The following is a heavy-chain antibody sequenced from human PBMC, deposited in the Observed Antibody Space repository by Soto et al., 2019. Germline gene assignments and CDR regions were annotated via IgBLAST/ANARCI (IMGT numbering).Heavy chain of an antibody. CDR3: AREGYDFWSGLNYGMDV. CDR1: GFTFSSYA. Sequence: LRLSCAASGFTFSSYAMHWVRQAPGKGLEWVAVISYDGSNKYYADSVKGRFTISRDNSKNTLYLQMNSLRAEDTAVYYCAREGYDFWSGLNYGMDVWGQGTTVTVSS. J-gene: IGHJ6*02. V-gene: IGHV3-30-3*01. CDR2: ISYDGSNK. D-gene: IGHD3-3*01.